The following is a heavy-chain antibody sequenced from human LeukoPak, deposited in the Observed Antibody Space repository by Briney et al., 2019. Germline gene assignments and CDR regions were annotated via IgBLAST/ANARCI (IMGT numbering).Heavy chain of an antibody. CDR2: IDPSNSYP. J-gene: IGHJ4*02. CDR3: ASPLNSGWTFDS. D-gene: IGHD6-19*01. CDR1: GYSFTNYW. Sequence: GESLRISCKGSGYSFTNYWINGVRHMPGKGLEWMGRIDPSNSYPSYSPSFQGHVIISADKSISTAYLQWSSLQASDTAMYYCASPLNSGWTFDSWGRGTLVTVSS. V-gene: IGHV5-10-1*01.